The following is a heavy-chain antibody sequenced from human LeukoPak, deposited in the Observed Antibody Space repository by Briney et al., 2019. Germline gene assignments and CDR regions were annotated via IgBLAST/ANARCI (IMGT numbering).Heavy chain of an antibody. V-gene: IGHV1-69*05. CDR1: GGTFSSYA. CDR2: IIPIFGTA. J-gene: IGHJ3*02. Sequence: SVKVSCKASGGTFSSYAISWVRQAPGQGLEWMGGIIPIFGTANYAQKFQGRVTITTDESTRTAYMELSSLRSEDSAVYYCARGHSYCSGSSCLPPLWAFDMWGQGTMVTVSS. D-gene: IGHD2-15*01. CDR3: ARGHSYCSGSSCLPPLWAFDM.